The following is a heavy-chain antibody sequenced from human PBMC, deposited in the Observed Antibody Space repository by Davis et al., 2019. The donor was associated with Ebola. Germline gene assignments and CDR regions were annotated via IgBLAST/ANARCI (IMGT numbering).Heavy chain of an antibody. CDR1: GFTFSSYS. V-gene: IGHV3-7*01. J-gene: IGHJ6*02. Sequence: GGSLRLSCAASGFTFSSYSMNWVRQAPGKGLEWVAHMKHDGSEKYYVDSVKGRFTISRDNAKDSLYLQMNSLRAEDTAVYYCARDRPLDFFFGDYYGMDVWGQGTTVTVSS. D-gene: IGHD3-3*01. CDR3: ARDRPLDFFFGDYYGMDV. CDR2: MKHDGSEK.